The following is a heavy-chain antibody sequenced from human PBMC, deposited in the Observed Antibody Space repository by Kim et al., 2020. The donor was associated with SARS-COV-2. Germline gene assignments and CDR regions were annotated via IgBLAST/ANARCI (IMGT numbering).Heavy chain of an antibody. D-gene: IGHD3-10*01. CDR2: ISSSSSYI. CDR3: ARVKEPSITMVRGVITYYYYGMDV. Sequence: GGSLRLSCAASGFTFSSYSMNWVRQAPGKGLEWVSSISSSSSYIYYADSVKGRFTISRDNAKNSLYLQMNSLRAEDTAVYYCARVKEPSITMVRGVITYYYYGMDVWGQGTTVTVSS. CDR1: GFTFSSYS. J-gene: IGHJ6*02. V-gene: IGHV3-21*01.